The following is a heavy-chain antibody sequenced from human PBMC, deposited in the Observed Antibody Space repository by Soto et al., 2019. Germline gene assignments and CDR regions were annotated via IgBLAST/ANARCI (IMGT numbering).Heavy chain of an antibody. CDR3: AKHVSSSWRYYFEH. D-gene: IGHD6-13*01. CDR2: LIASGDIT. Sequence: EVQLLESGGNLVQPGGSLRLSCAASGFTFSNYAMSWVRQAPGKGLNWVSSLIASGDITYYADSVKGRFTISRDNSKNTLYLQMNGLRADDTAIYFCAKHVSSSWRYYFEHWGQGTLLIVSS. CDR1: GFTFSNYA. J-gene: IGHJ1*01. V-gene: IGHV3-23*01.